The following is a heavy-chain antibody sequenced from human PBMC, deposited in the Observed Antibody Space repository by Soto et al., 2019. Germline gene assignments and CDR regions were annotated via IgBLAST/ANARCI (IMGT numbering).Heavy chain of an antibody. CDR1: GVTFRSYG. Sequence: GGSLRLSYAASGVTFRSYGMHWVRQAPGKGLEWVAAISYDGSNKYYADSVKGRFTISRDNSKNTLYLQMNSLRAEDTAVYYCAKGTDVLLWFGESPWGFDPWGQGTLVTVSS. J-gene: IGHJ5*02. V-gene: IGHV3-30*18. CDR2: ISYDGSNK. CDR3: AKGTDVLLWFGESPWGFDP. D-gene: IGHD3-10*01.